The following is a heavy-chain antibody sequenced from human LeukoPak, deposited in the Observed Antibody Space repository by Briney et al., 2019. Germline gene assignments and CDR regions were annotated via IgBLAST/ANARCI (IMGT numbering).Heavy chain of an antibody. J-gene: IGHJ4*02. D-gene: IGHD3-22*01. CDR2: MNPNSGNT. CDR1: GYTFTSYD. V-gene: IGHV1-8*01. Sequence: ASVKVSCKASGYTFTSYDINWVRQATGQGLEWMGWMNPNSGNTGYAQKFQGRVTMTRNTSISTAYMELSSLRSEDTAVYYCARDKDDSSGYYSPFDYWGQGTLVTVSS. CDR3: ARDKDDSSGYYSPFDY.